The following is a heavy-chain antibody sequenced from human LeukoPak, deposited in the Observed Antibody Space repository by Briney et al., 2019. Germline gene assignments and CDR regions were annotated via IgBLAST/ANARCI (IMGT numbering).Heavy chain of an antibody. CDR2: IIPILGIA. D-gene: IGHD5-18*01. Sequence: ASVKVPCKASGGTFSSYAISWVRQAPGQGLEWMGRIIPILGIANYAQKFQGRVTITADKSTSTAYMELSSLRSEDTAVYYCARGRSWIQLWLLRYNWFDPWGQGTLVTVSS. CDR3: ARGRSWIQLWLLRYNWFDP. J-gene: IGHJ5*02. CDR1: GGTFSSYA. V-gene: IGHV1-69*04.